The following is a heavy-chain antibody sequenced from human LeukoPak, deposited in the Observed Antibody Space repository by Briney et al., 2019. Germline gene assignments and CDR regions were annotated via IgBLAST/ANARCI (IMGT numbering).Heavy chain of an antibody. CDR3: ARSKPPAVKDYYGLDV. V-gene: IGHV3-66*01. CDR2: IYSGGST. CDR1: GFTVSTNY. Sequence: GGSLRLSCAASGFTVSTNYMNWVRKAPGRGLEWVSVIYSGGSTYYVDSVKGRFTISRDNSKNTLHLLMNSLRAEDTAVYFCARSKPPAVKDYYGLDVWGQGTTVIVSS. D-gene: IGHD6-13*01. J-gene: IGHJ6*02.